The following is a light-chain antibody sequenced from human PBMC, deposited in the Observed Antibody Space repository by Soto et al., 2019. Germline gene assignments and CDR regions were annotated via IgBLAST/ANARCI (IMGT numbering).Light chain of an antibody. CDR1: QGITTW. CDR3: QQANSFPYT. Sequence: DIQMTQSPSSVSASAGDSVNITCRASQGITTWLAWYQQKPGKAPKLLIYAASSLQSGVPSRFSGSGSGTDFTLTIRSLQHEDIATYYCQQANSFPYTFGQGTKLEIK. J-gene: IGKJ2*01. CDR2: AAS. V-gene: IGKV1-12*01.